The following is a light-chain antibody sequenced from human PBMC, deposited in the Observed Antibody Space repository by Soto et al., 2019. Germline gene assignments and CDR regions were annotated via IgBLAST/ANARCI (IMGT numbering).Light chain of an antibody. CDR1: TGAVTSDSY. CDR3: LLYYAGAHV. CDR2: TIS. J-gene: IGLJ1*01. Sequence: QAVVTQEPSLTVSPGGTVTLTCASSTGAVTSDSYPSWFQQKPGQAPRALIYTISNKHSWTPARFSGSLLGGKAALTLSDVQPEDEAAYFCLLYYAGAHVFGPGTKVTVL. V-gene: IGLV7-43*01.